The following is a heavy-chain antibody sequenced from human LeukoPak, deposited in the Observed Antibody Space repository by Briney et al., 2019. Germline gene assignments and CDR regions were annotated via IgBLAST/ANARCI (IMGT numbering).Heavy chain of an antibody. D-gene: IGHD6-13*01. CDR1: GYSFTSYW. V-gene: IGHV5-51*01. J-gene: IGHJ6*02. CDR2: IYPGDSDT. Sequence: GESLKISCKGSGYSFTSYWIGWVRQMPGKGLEWMGIIYPGDSDTRYSPSFQGQVTISADKSISTAYLQWSSLKASDTAMYYCASHRRRQLVRYYGMDVWGQGTTVTVSS. CDR3: ASHRRRQLVRYYGMDV.